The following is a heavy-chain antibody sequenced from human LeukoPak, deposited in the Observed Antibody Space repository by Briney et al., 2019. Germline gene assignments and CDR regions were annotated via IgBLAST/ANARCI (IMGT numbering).Heavy chain of an antibody. CDR1: GGSISSYY. D-gene: IGHD1-26*01. V-gene: IGHV4-59*12. CDR3: ARDVGALSAFDI. Sequence: SETLSLTCTVSGGSISSYYWSWIRQPPGKGLEWIGYIYYSGSTNYNPSLKSRVTISVDTSKNQFSLKLSSVTAADTAVYYCARDVGALSAFDIWGQGTMVTVSS. CDR2: IYYSGST. J-gene: IGHJ3*02.